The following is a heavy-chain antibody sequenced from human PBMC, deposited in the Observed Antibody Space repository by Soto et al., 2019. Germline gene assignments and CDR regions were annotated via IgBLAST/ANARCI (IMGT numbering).Heavy chain of an antibody. CDR3: AREESDYDILTGFLDP. Sequence: SVKVSCKASGGTFSSYAISWVRRAPGQGLEWMGGIIPIFGTANYAQKFQGRVTITADESTSTAYMELSSLRSEDTAVYYCAREESDYDILTGFLDPWGQGTLVTVSS. D-gene: IGHD3-9*01. CDR2: IIPIFGTA. V-gene: IGHV1-69*13. J-gene: IGHJ5*02. CDR1: GGTFSSYA.